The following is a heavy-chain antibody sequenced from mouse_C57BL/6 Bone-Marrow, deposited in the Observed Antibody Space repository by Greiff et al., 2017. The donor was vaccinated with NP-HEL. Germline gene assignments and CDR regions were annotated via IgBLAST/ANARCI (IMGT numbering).Heavy chain of an antibody. Sequence: VQLQQSGTVLARPGASVKMSCKTSGYTFTSYWMHWVKQRPGQGLEWIGAINPGNSDTSYNQKFKGKAKLTAATSATTAYMELSILTYKDSAVYFYTSSRIHAVDFWGRGTAIPVT. CDR1: GYTFTSYW. CDR3: TSSRIHAVDFWG. J-gene: IGHJ1*03. V-gene: IGHV1-5*01. CDR2: INPGNSDT. D-gene: IGHD1-2*01.